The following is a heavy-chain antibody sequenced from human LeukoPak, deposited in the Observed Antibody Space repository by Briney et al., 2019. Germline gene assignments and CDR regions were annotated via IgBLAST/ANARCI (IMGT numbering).Heavy chain of an antibody. V-gene: IGHV3-9*01. D-gene: IGHD4-11*01. CDR3: EKDAHRLQYYYYYMDV. CDR1: GFTFDDYA. J-gene: IGHJ6*03. Sequence: PGRSLRLSCAASGFTFDDYAMYWVRQAPGKGLEWVSGISWNSGSTGYADSVKGRFTISRDNAKNTLYLQMNSLRAEDTAVYYCEKDAHRLQYYYYYMDVWGKGTTVTVSS. CDR2: ISWNSGST.